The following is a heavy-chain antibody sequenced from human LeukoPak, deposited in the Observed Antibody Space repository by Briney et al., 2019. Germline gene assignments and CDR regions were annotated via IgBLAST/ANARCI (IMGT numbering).Heavy chain of an antibody. D-gene: IGHD2-2*01. V-gene: IGHV4-4*02. CDR2: IYHSGST. CDR1: GGSLSSSNW. Sequence: PSETLSLTCAVSGGSLSSSNWWSWVRQPPGKGLEWIGEIYHSGSTNYNPSLKSRVTISVDKSKNQFSLKLSSVTAADTAVYYCARDVQLSYEFDYWGQGTLVTVSS. J-gene: IGHJ4*02. CDR3: ARDVQLSYEFDY.